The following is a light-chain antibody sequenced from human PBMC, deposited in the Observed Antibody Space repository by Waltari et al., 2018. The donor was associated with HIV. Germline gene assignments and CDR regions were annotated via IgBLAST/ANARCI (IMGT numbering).Light chain of an antibody. Sequence: QTVVTQEPSLTVSPGGTVTLTCGSSTGAVTSGFYANWFQQKPGQVPTSLIYSTPYKHSWTPARFSGALVGGKAVLTLSDVQPEDEADYYCLLYYGGDHVLFGGGTKLTVL. CDR2: STP. V-gene: IGLV7-43*01. CDR1: TGAVTSGFY. J-gene: IGLJ2*01. CDR3: LLYYGGDHVL.